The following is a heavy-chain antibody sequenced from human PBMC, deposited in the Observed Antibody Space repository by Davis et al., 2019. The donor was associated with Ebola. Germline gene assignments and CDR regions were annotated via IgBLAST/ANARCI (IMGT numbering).Heavy chain of an antibody. D-gene: IGHD2-15*01. J-gene: IGHJ6*02. V-gene: IGHV3-7*03. CDR3: VRGRGYCNGGSCYLDV. CDR1: GFTFSSYW. CDR2: IKQDGSEK. Sequence: GESLKISCAASGFTFSSYWMSWVRQAPGKGLEWVANIKQDGSEKYYVDSVKGRFTISRDNAKNSLHLQMNSLRDEDTAVYYCVRGRGYCNGGSCYLDVWGQGTTVTVSS.